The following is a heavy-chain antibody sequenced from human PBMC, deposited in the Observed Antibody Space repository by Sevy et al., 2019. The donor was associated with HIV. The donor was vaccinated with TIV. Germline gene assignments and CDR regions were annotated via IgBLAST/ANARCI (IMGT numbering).Heavy chain of an antibody. CDR3: VSLFLSYRSGWSYFDY. CDR2: IFSSGST. Sequence: GGSLRLSCAISGFTVNDKYIIWVRQAPGKGLEWVSVIFSSGSTYYADSAKGRFTISSDNSKNTVYLQMNSLRPEDTAVYYCVSLFLSYRSGWSYFDYWGQGTLVTVSS. J-gene: IGHJ4*02. V-gene: IGHV3-66*02. CDR1: GFTVNDKY. D-gene: IGHD6-19*01.